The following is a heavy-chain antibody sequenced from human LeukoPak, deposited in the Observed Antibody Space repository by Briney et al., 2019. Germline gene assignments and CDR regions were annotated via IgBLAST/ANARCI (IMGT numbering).Heavy chain of an antibody. V-gene: IGHV4-39*07. Sequence: SETLSPTCTVSGGSISSSSYYWGWIRQPPGKGLEWIGSIYYSGSTYYNPSLKSRVTISVDTSKNQFSLKLSSVTAADTAVYYCAREIAEMVRGATSDYWGQGTLVTVSS. CDR3: AREIAEMVRGATSDY. J-gene: IGHJ4*02. CDR1: GGSISSSSYY. CDR2: IYYSGST. D-gene: IGHD3-10*01.